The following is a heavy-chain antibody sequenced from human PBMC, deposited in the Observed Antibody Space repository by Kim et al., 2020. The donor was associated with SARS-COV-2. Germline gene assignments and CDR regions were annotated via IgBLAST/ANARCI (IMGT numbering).Heavy chain of an antibody. CDR2: INHSGST. Sequence: PETLSLTCAVYGGSFSGYYWSWIRQPPGKGLEWIGEINHSGSTNYNPSLKSRVTISVDTSKNQFSLKLSSVTAADTAVYYCATNRGGTVTTSFDYWGQGTLVTVSS. V-gene: IGHV4-34*01. J-gene: IGHJ4*02. D-gene: IGHD4-17*01. CDR1: GGSFSGYY. CDR3: ATNRGGTVTTSFDY.